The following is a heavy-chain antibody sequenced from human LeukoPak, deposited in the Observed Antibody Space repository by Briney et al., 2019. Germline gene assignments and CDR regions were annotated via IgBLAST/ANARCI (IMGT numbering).Heavy chain of an antibody. Sequence: VGSLRLSSAASVFTFSRYAMSWVSPAPRRGLWWVSANSGIGGATFYADSVKGRFTISRDNSENTLYLQMNSLRAEDTAVYYCAKDPAYYSDSSGYYLVRAYDYWGQGTLVTVSS. V-gene: IGHV3-23*01. J-gene: IGHJ4*02. D-gene: IGHD3-22*01. CDR1: VFTFSRYA. CDR3: AKDPAYYSDSSGYYLVRAYDY. CDR2: NSGIGGAT.